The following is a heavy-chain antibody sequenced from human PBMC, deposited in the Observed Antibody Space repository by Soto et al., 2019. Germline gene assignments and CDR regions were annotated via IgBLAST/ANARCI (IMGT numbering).Heavy chain of an antibody. V-gene: IGHV4-30-2*01. J-gene: IGHJ4*02. Sequence: QLQLQESGSGLVKPSQTLSFTCAVSGGSISSGGYSWSWIRQPPGKGLEWIGYIYHSGSTYYNPSLKSRVTLSVDRSKNQFSLKLSSVTAADTAVYYCASGPIGDYTDGFDYWGQGTLVTVSS. CDR2: IYHSGST. D-gene: IGHD4-17*01. CDR3: ASGPIGDYTDGFDY. CDR1: GGSISSGGYS.